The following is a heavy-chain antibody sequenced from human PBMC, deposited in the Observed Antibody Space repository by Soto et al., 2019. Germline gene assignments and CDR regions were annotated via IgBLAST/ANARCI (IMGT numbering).Heavy chain of an antibody. D-gene: IGHD2-2*01. CDR3: ASLWCSSTSCLFP. V-gene: IGHV3-48*03. CDR1: GFTFSSYE. CDR2: ISSSGSTI. Sequence: GGSLRLSCAASGFTFSSYEMNWVRQAPGKGLEWVSYISSSGSTIYYADSVKGRFTISRDNAKNSLYLQMNSLRAEDTAVYYCASLWCSSTSCLFPWGQGTLVTVSS. J-gene: IGHJ5*02.